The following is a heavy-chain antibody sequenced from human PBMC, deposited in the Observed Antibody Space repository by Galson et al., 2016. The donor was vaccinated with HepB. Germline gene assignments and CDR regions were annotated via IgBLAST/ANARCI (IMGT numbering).Heavy chain of an antibody. D-gene: IGHD3-10*01. CDR2: TYYRSKWYN. CDR3: ARERGTWDGSGELIDI. V-gene: IGHV6-1*01. J-gene: IGHJ3*02. CDR1: GDSVSSNGAA. Sequence: CAISGDSVSSNGAAWNWIRQSPSRGLEWLGRTYYRSKWYNKYAVSVQGRITINPDTSKNQSSLQLNSVTPEDTAVYYCARERGTWDGSGELIDIWGQGTMVTVSS.